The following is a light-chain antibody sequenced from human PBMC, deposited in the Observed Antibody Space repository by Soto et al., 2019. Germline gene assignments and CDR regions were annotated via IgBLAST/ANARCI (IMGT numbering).Light chain of an antibody. CDR3: HQSYSTPRV. CDR1: QSISSY. Sequence: DIQMTQSPSSLSASVGDRVTITCRASQSISSYLNWYQQKPGKAPKLLIYAASSLQSGVPSRFSGSGSGTDFTITISSLQPEDFANYYCHQSYSTPRVFGGGTKVEIK. V-gene: IGKV1-39*01. CDR2: AAS. J-gene: IGKJ4*01.